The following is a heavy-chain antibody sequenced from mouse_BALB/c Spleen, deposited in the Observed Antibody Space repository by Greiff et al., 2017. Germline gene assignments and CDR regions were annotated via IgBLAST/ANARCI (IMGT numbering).Heavy chain of an antibody. J-gene: IGHJ3*01. D-gene: IGHD2-12*01. Sequence: VQLQQSGAELVRSGASVKLSCTASGFNIKDYYMHWVKQRPEQGLEWIGWIDPENGDTEYAPKFQGKATMTADTSSNTAYLQLSSLTSEDTAVYYCNSYDRFAYWGQGTLVTVSA. CDR1: GFNIKDYY. CDR3: NSYDRFAY. V-gene: IGHV14-4*02. CDR2: IDPENGDT.